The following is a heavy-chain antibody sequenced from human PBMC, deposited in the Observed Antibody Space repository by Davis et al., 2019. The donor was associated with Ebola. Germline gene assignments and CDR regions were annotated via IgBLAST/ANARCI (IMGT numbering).Heavy chain of an antibody. D-gene: IGHD1-26*01. J-gene: IGHJ3*02. CDR3: AKDTSNIWFDI. CDR2: LGTSSDT. CDR1: GFVFRNYV. Sequence: GESLKISCAAPGFVFRNYVLSWVRQAPGKGLEWVSTLGTSSDTYYADSVKGRFTISRDHSKNTLYLQINGLRVEDTAIYYCAKDTSNIWFDIWGQGTMVTVSS. V-gene: IGHV3-23*01.